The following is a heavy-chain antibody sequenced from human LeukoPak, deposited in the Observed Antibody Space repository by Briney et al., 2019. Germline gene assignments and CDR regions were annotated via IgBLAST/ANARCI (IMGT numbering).Heavy chain of an antibody. CDR2: MSDGGSMT. J-gene: IGHJ4*02. CDR1: GFTFSDSA. Sequence: GETLTLSCAPSGFTFSDSAMSWVRQPARKGRAWVSTMSDGGSMTFYADSVKGRCTISRDHSKNTLYLQMNSLDAGDTAVYYLAKDFSYSGRYWGQGTLVTVSS. V-gene: IGHV3-23*01. CDR3: AKDFSYSGRY. D-gene: IGHD1-26*01.